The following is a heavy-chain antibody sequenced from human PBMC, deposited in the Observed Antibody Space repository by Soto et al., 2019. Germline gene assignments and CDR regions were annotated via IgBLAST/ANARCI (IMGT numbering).Heavy chain of an antibody. Sequence: QITLKESGPTLVKPTQTLTLTCTFSGFSLSTSGVGVGWIRQPPGKALEWLALIYWDDDKRYSPSLKSRLTITNDTSKNGLVLTITNMDPVDTAPYDCAHVRLCNYDHDNWFDPWGRGTLVTVSS. V-gene: IGHV2-5*02. J-gene: IGHJ5*02. CDR1: GFSLSTSGVG. CDR3: AHVRLCNYDHDNWFDP. CDR2: IYWDDDK. D-gene: IGHD4-4*01.